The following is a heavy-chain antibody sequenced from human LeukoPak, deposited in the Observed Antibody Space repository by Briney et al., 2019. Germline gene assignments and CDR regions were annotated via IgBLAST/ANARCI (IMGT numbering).Heavy chain of an antibody. CDR1: GFNFRGYA. CDR3: AKEVVMGETSSYYYGMDV. V-gene: IGHV3-23*01. J-gene: IGHJ6*02. D-gene: IGHD2-21*01. Sequence: PGGSLRLSCAASGFNFRGYAMSWVRQARGKGLEWVSAISGSGARAHYGESVRGRFTSARDNSQNTLHLQMNSLRGDDTAVYYCAKEVVMGETSSYYYGMDVWGQGTTVTVSS. CDR2: ISGSGARA.